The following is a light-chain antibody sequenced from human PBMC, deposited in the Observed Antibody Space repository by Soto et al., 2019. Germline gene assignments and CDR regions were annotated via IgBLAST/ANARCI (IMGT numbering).Light chain of an antibody. CDR2: DAP. Sequence: DIQMTQSPSTLSASVGDRVTITCRASQSISSWLGWYQQKPGEAPKRLIYDAPSLQSGVPSKFSGSGSGTAFTLTFSGLQPDDFATYYCQQYKSYWTFGHGTKVEIK. J-gene: IGKJ1*01. V-gene: IGKV1-5*01. CDR1: QSISSW. CDR3: QQYKSYWT.